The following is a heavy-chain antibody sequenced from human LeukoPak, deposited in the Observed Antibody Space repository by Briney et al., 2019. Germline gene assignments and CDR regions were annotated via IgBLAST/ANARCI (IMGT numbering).Heavy chain of an antibody. CDR2: IYTSGST. V-gene: IGHV4-4*07. D-gene: IGHD3-22*01. J-gene: IGHJ3*02. Sequence: SETLSLTCTVSGGSISSYYWSWIRQPAGKGLEWIGRIYTSGSTNYNPSLKSRVTMSVDTSKNQFSLKPSSVTAADTAVYYCARSVKITMIVVVVYAFDIWGQGTMVTVSS. CDR1: GGSISSYY. CDR3: ARSVKITMIVVVVYAFDI.